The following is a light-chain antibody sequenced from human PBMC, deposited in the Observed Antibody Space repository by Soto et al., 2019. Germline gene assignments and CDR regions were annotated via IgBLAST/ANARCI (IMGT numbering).Light chain of an antibody. J-gene: IGKJ1*01. CDR2: GVS. V-gene: IGKV3D-15*02. CDR3: QQYGTSPRT. Sequence: EIVMTQSPATLSVSPGERATLSCRASQSVSTKLAWYQQKLGQAPRLLIYGVSNRATGIPDRFSGSGSGTDFTLTISRLESEDFAVYYCQQYGTSPRTFGQGTKVEIK. CDR1: QSVSTK.